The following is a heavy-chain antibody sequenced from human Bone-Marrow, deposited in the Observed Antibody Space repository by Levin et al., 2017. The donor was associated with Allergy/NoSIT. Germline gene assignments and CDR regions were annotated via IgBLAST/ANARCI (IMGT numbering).Heavy chain of an antibody. CDR2: IKEDGSEK. V-gene: IGHV3-7*01. Sequence: PGGSLRLSCAASDFTFSRDWMTWVRQAPGKGLEWVANIKEDGSEKYYVDSVKGRFTISRDNAKKSLYLQMSSLRVEDTAVYYCASGYLNGADDWGQGTLVTVSS. CDR3: ASGYLNGADD. CDR1: DFTFSRDW. D-gene: IGHD1-1*01. J-gene: IGHJ4*02.